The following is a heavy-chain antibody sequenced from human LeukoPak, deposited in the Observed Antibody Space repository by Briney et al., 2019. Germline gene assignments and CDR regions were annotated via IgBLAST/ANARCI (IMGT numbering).Heavy chain of an antibody. Sequence: SVKVSCKASGGTFSSYAISWVRQAPGQGLEWMGRIIPILGIANYAQKFQGRVTITADKSTSTAYMELSSLRSGDTAVYYCARSITMVRGPSDAFDIWGQGTMVTVSS. D-gene: IGHD3-10*01. V-gene: IGHV1-69*04. CDR1: GGTFSSYA. J-gene: IGHJ3*02. CDR2: IIPILGIA. CDR3: ARSITMVRGPSDAFDI.